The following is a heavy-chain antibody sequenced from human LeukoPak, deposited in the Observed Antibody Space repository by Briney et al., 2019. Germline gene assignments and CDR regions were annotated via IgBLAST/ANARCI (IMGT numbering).Heavy chain of an antibody. CDR3: ARGRDDSSGYYYGSYDY. CDR2: IIPIFSTA. Sequence: GSSVKVSCKASGGTFSSYAISWVRQAPGQGLEWMGGIIPIFSTANYAQKFQGRVTITADESTSTAYMELSSLRSEGTAVYYCARGRDDSSGYYYGSYDYWGQGTLVTVSS. V-gene: IGHV1-69*01. D-gene: IGHD3-22*01. J-gene: IGHJ4*02. CDR1: GGTFSSYA.